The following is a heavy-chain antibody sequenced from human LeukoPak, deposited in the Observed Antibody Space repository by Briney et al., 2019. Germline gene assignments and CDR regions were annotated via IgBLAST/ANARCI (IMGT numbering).Heavy chain of an antibody. CDR1: GFTFSNAW. CDR2: IKSKTDGGIT. Sequence: GGSLRLSCAASGFTFSNAWMSWVRQAPGKGLEWVGRIKSKTDGGITDYAAPVKGRFTISRDDSKNTLYLQMNSLKTEDTAVYYCTTTTVFDYWGQGTLVTVSS. V-gene: IGHV3-15*01. CDR3: TTTTVFDY. D-gene: IGHD4-17*01. J-gene: IGHJ4*02.